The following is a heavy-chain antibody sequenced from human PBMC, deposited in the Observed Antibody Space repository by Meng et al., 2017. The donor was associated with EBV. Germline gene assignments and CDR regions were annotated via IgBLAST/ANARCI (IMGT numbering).Heavy chain of an antibody. Sequence: RVHSGSEVTGSGSPVKVSCKTSGGILRSFAISWVRQAPGQGLEWMGGIIPLFHTTNYAQKFQGRLHIIADESSATTYMELSSLRSEDTAIYYCASAEHYGDYVFEYWGQGTLVTVSS. D-gene: IGHD4-17*01. CDR3: ASAEHYGDYVFEY. CDR1: GGILRSFA. J-gene: IGHJ4*02. CDR2: IIPLFHTT. V-gene: IGHV1-69*01.